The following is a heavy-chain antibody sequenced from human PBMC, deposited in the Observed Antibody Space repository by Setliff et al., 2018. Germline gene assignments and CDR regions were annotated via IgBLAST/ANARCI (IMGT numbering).Heavy chain of an antibody. J-gene: IGHJ6*03. CDR2: IYYSGST. CDR3: ARHRRGSSWQDYYYYYYMDV. V-gene: IGHV4-59*08. D-gene: IGHD6-13*01. Sequence: SETLSLTCTVSGGSISSYYWSWIRQPPGKGLEWIGYIYYSGSTNYNPSLKSRVTISVDTSKNQFSLKLSSVTAADTAVYYCARHRRGSSWQDYYYYYYMDVWGKGTTVTV. CDR1: GGSISSYY.